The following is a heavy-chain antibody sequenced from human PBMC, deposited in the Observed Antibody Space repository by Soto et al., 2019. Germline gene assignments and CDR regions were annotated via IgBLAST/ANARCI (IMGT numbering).Heavy chain of an antibody. CDR1: SGSISSSNW. CDR3: ARTYYYGSGSYYQYYFDY. CDR2: IYHSGST. V-gene: IGHV4-4*02. Sequence: QVQLQESGPGLVKPSGTLSLTCAVSSGSISSSNWWSWVRQPPGKGLEWIGEIYHSGSTNYNPSLKSRVTISVDKSKNQFSLKLSSVTAADTAVYYCARTYYYGSGSYYQYYFDYWGQGTLVTVSS. J-gene: IGHJ4*02. D-gene: IGHD3-10*01.